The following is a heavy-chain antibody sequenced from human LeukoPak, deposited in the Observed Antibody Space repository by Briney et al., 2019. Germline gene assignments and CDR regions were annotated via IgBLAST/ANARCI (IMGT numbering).Heavy chain of an antibody. J-gene: IGHJ4*02. CDR1: GFAFDDYA. CDR3: AKDIRGDGYNSRFDY. D-gene: IGHD5-24*01. CDR2: ISGDGGST. V-gene: IGHV3-43*02. Sequence: PGGSLRLSCAASGFAFDDYAMHWVRQAPGTGLECVSLISGDGGSTYYADSVKGRFTISRDNSKNSLHLQMNSLRTEDTALYYCAKDIRGDGYNSRFDYWGQGTPVTVSP.